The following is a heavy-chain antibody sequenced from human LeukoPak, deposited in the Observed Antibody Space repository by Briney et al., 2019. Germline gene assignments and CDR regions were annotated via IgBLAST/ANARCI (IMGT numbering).Heavy chain of an antibody. CDR3: ATVLSSNRYNLCDY. Sequence: SGGSLRLSCAASGFSFTNFGMHWIRQAPGKGLEWVAVIWYDGSNKYYADSVQGRFTISRDISRNRLYLQMNTLRAEDTAVYYCATVLSSNRYNLCDYWGQGTLVTVSS. J-gene: IGHJ4*02. D-gene: IGHD6-13*01. CDR2: IWYDGSNK. V-gene: IGHV3-33*01. CDR1: GFSFTNFG.